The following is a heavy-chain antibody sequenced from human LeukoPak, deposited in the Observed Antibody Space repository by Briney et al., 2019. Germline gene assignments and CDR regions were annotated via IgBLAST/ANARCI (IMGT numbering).Heavy chain of an antibody. CDR3: ARGTHVVVVAAIYYFDY. J-gene: IGHJ4*02. V-gene: IGHV4-34*01. Sequence: PSETLSLTCAVYGGSFSGYYWSWIRQPPGKGLEWIGEINHSGSTNYNPSLKSRVTISVDTSKNQFSLKLSSVTAADTAVYYCARGTHVVVVAAIYYFDYWGQGTLVTVSS. CDR1: GGSFSGYY. CDR2: INHSGST. D-gene: IGHD2-15*01.